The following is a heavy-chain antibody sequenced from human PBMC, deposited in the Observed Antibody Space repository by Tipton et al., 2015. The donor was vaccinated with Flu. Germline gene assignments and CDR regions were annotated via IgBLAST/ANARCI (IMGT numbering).Heavy chain of an antibody. J-gene: IGHJ6*02. D-gene: IGHD5-12*01. CDR2: IYPGHSDT. CDR3: ARQAIPMYSDYRDFFYSAMDV. V-gene: IGHV5-51*01. Sequence: VQLVQSGAVVKKPGESLEISCKGSGYTFSNYWIVWVRQMPGKGLEWMGIIYPGHSDTRYGPSFQGQVTISADESINTAFLQWSTRQASDTAIYYCARQAIPMYSDYRDFFYSAMDVWGQGTTVTVSS. CDR1: GYTFSNYW.